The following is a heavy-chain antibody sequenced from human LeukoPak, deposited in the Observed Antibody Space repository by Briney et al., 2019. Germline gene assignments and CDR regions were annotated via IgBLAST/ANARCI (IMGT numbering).Heavy chain of an antibody. J-gene: IGHJ6*03. CDR3: ARGVVGATRFYYMDV. D-gene: IGHD1-26*01. CDR2: IIPIFGTA. Sequence: ASVKVSCKASGYTFTSYYMHWVRQAPGQGLEWMGGIIPIFGTANYAQKFQGRVTITADESTSTAYMELSSLRSEDTAVYYCARGVVGATRFYYMDVWGKGTTVTISS. CDR1: GYTFTSYY. V-gene: IGHV1-69*13.